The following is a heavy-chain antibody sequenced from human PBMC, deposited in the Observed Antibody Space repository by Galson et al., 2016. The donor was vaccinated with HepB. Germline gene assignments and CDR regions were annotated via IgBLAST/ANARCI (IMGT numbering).Heavy chain of an antibody. CDR3: ARGYSYDDSSGTGY. V-gene: IGHV4-61*02. Sequence: LSLTCTASGGSISSRSYYWSWIRQPAGKGLAWIERIYSGGSTNYNPSLKSRVTISLDTSKNQFSLKLSSVNAADTAVYYCARGYSYDDSSGTGYWGQGTQVTVSS. J-gene: IGHJ4*02. CDR1: GGSISSRSYY. D-gene: IGHD3-22*01. CDR2: IYSGGST.